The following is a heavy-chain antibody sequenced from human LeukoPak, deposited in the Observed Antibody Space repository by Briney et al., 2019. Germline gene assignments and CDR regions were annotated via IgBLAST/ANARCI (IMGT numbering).Heavy chain of an antibody. CDR2: ISISSSYI. J-gene: IGHJ3*02. D-gene: IGHD4-17*01. Sequence: GGSLRLSCAASGFTFSSYSMNWVRQAPGKGLEWVSSISISSSYIYYADSVKGRFTISRDNAKNSLYLQMNSLRAEDTAVYYCSGTTVTGRRAFDIWGQGTMVTVSS. CDR3: SGTTVTGRRAFDI. V-gene: IGHV3-21*01. CDR1: GFTFSSYS.